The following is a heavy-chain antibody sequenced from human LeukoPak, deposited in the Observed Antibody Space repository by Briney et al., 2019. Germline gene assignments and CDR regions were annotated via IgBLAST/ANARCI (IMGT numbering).Heavy chain of an antibody. V-gene: IGHV3-74*01. J-gene: IGHJ4*02. CDR2: ITSDGSDT. CDR1: GLTFNAYW. CDR3: ARDAKYTPDY. Sequence: GGSLRLSCAASGLTFNAYWMHWVRQAPGQGLVWVSRITSDGSDTTYADSVKGRFTMSRDNAKNTLYLQMNGLRAEDTAVYYCARDAKYTPDYWGQGTLVTVSS. D-gene: IGHD2-2*02.